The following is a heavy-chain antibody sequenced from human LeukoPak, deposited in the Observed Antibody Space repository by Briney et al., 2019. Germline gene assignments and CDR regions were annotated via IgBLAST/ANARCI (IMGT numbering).Heavy chain of an antibody. CDR2: ISSSSSTI. Sequence: PGGSLRLSCAASGFTFSSYSMNWVRQAPGKGLEWVSYISSSSSTIYYADSVKGRYTISRDNAKNSLYLQMNSLRAEDTAVYYCARESMAGSYTFDYWGQGTLVTVSS. CDR3: ARESMAGSYTFDY. J-gene: IGHJ4*02. D-gene: IGHD6-19*01. V-gene: IGHV3-48*04. CDR1: GFTFSSYS.